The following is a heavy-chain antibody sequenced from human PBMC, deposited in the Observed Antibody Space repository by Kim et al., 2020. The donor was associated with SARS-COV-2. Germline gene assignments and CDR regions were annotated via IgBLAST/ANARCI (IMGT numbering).Heavy chain of an antibody. D-gene: IGHD3-22*01. CDR3: ASFPPSIDYDSSGYYG. V-gene: IGHV5-10-1*01. CDR2: IDPSDSYT. J-gene: IGHJ4*02. CDR1: GYSFTSYW. Sequence: GESLKISCKGSGYSFTSYWISWVRQMPGKGLEWMGRIDPSDSYTNYSPSFQGHVTISADKSISTAYLQWSSLKASDTAMYYCASFPPSIDYDSSGYYGWGQGTLVTVSS.